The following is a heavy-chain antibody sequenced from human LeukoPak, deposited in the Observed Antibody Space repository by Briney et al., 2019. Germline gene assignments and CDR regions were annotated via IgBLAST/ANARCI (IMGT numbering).Heavy chain of an antibody. Sequence: APVKVSCKAFGYIFRSYGISWVRQAPGHGLEWLGWINPYDGKINYGQNFQGRVTVTADTSTSTAYMELRSLRSDDTAVYFCARDIAYMDVWGKGTTVTVSS. CDR1: GYIFRSYG. CDR3: ARDIAYMDV. D-gene: IGHD6-13*01. J-gene: IGHJ6*04. V-gene: IGHV1-18*01. CDR2: INPYDGKI.